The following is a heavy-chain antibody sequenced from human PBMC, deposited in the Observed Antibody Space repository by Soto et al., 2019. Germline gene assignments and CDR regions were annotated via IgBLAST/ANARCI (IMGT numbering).Heavy chain of an antibody. CDR3: AKDQGYYYDSSGYYPESAFDI. CDR2: ISYGGSNK. CDR1: GFTFSSYG. Sequence: SLRLSCAASGFTFSSYGMHWVRQAPGKGLEWVAVISYGGSNKYYADSVKGRFTISRDNSKNTLYLQMNSLRAEDTAVFYCAKDQGYYYDSSGYYPESAFDIWGQGTMVTVSS. V-gene: IGHV3-30*18. D-gene: IGHD3-22*01. J-gene: IGHJ3*02.